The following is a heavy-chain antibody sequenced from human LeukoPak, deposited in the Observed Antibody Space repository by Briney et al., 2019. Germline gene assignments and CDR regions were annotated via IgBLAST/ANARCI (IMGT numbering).Heavy chain of an antibody. CDR3: ARADVRDGYNLYFDY. Sequence: KASETLSLTCTVSGGSVSSGSYYWSWIRQPPGKGLEWIGYIYYSGSTNYNPSLKSRVTISVDTSKNQFSLKLSSVTAADTAVYYCARADVRDGYNLYFDYWGQGTLVTVSS. CDR2: IYYSGST. D-gene: IGHD5-24*01. V-gene: IGHV4-61*01. J-gene: IGHJ4*02. CDR1: GGSVSSGSYY.